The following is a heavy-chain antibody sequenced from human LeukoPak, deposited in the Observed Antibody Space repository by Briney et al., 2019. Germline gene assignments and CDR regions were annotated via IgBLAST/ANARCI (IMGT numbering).Heavy chain of an antibody. CDR1: GGSISSYY. CDR2: VFNSGRT. Sequence: PSETLSLTCTVSGGSISSYYWSWVRQPPGKGLEWIGYVFNSGRTNLNPSLRSRATMSVDTSKNQFSLKLSSLTAEDTAVYYCAGRQHIVVVTATRGSFDMWGQGTMVTVSS. J-gene: IGHJ3*02. D-gene: IGHD2-21*02. CDR3: AGRQHIVVVTATRGSFDM. V-gene: IGHV4-59*01.